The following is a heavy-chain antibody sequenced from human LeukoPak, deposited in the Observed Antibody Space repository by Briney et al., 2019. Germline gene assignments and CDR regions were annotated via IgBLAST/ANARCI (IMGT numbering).Heavy chain of an antibody. J-gene: IGHJ4*02. Sequence: SETLSLTCAVYGGSFSGYYWSWIRQPPGKGLEWIGEINHSGSTNYNPSLKSRVTISVDTSKNQFSLKLSSVTAAGTAVYYCARVRRTYYYGSGSNGPLDYWGQGTLVTVSS. V-gene: IGHV4-34*01. D-gene: IGHD3-10*01. CDR2: INHSGST. CDR1: GGSFSGYY. CDR3: ARVRRTYYYGSGSNGPLDY.